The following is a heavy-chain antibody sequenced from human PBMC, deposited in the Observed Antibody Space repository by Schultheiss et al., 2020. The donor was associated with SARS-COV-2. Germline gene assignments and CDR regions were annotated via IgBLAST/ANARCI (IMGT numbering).Heavy chain of an antibody. V-gene: IGHV3-9*01. CDR2: ISWNSGSI. D-gene: IGHD3-3*01. J-gene: IGHJ6*02. CDR1: GFTFDEYA. Sequence: GGFLRLSCAASGFTFDEYAMHWVRQAPGKGLEWVSGISWNSGSIGYADSVKGRFTISRDNAKNSLYLQMNSLRAEDTALYYCAKVYDNCYYYGMDVWGQGTTVTVSS. CDR3: AKVYDNCYYYGMDV.